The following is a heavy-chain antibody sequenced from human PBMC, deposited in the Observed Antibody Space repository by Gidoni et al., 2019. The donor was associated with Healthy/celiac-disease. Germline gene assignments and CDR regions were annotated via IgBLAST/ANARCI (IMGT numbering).Heavy chain of an antibody. CDR3: TTDHHYYDSSGKLDY. V-gene: IGHV3-15*01. J-gene: IGHJ4*02. D-gene: IGHD3-22*01. Sequence: GEPVATGGRLVKPGGSHRLSCAAAGFTFRYAWMSWVSQAPGKGLECVGRNKSKTDGGTTDYAAPVKGRFTISRDASKNTLYLQMNSLKTEDRAVYYCTTDHHYYDSSGKLDYWGQGTLVTVSS. CDR2: NKSKTDGGTT. CDR1: GFTFRYAW.